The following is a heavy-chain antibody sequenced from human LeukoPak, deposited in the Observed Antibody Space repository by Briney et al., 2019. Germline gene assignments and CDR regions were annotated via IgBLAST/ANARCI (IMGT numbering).Heavy chain of an antibody. V-gene: IGHV5-51*01. Sequence: PGESLKISCKGSGYTFTNYWIGWVRQMPGEGLEWMGIIYPGDSVTRYSPSFQGQVTISADKSISTAYLQWSSLNASDTAMYYCARRVAYNYAFDFWGQGTLVTVSS. CDR3: ARRVAYNYAFDF. J-gene: IGHJ4*02. CDR1: GYTFTNYW. CDR2: IYPGDSVT. D-gene: IGHD5-18*01.